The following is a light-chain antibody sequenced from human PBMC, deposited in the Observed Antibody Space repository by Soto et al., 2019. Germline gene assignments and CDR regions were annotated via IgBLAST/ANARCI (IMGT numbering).Light chain of an antibody. V-gene: IGKV3-15*01. J-gene: IGKJ2*01. CDR1: QSVSSN. CDR2: GAS. Sequence: EIVMTQSPATLSVSPGERATLSCRASQSVSSNLAWYQQKPGQAPRLLIDGASTRATDLPGRFSGSGSGTEFTLTISSLQSEDFAVYYCQHYKNWPYTFGQGTKLEIK. CDR3: QHYKNWPYT.